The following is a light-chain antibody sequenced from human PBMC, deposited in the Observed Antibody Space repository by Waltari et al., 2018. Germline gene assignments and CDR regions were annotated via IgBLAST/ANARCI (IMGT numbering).Light chain of an antibody. CDR2: AAS. J-gene: IGKJ4*01. Sequence: EIVLTQSPDTLSLSPGQTATLPSRASQTVASDNLAWYQHQRGQPPRLPIYAASSRAAGVPDRFRGSASGTDFTLTISRLEPEDFAVYYCQQFDASVLTFGGGTKVEMK. CDR1: QTVASDN. V-gene: IGKV3-20*01. CDR3: QQFDASVLT.